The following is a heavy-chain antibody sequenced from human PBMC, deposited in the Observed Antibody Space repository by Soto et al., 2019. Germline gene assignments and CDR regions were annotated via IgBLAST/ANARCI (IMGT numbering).Heavy chain of an antibody. Sequence: SVKVSCKASGGTFSSYTISWVRQAPGQGLEWMGRIIPILGIANYAQKFQGRVTITADKSTSTAYMELSSLRSEDTAVYYFARQGDIVVVPAAIDYFDYWGQGTLVTVSS. CDR1: GGTFSSYT. V-gene: IGHV1-69*02. J-gene: IGHJ4*02. CDR2: IIPILGIA. CDR3: ARQGDIVVVPAAIDYFDY. D-gene: IGHD2-2*02.